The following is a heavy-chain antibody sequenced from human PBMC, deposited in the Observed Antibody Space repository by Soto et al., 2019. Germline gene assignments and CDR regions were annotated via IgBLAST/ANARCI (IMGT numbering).Heavy chain of an antibody. D-gene: IGHD2-8*01. CDR1: GFSVSRYA. J-gene: IGHJ4*02. V-gene: IGHV3-23*01. Sequence: GGSLRLSCVASGFSVSRYAMKWGRQARGKGRGGGSTSSGRFGRTYYAECVQGGFSVSRENSKNTLYLQMNSLRAEDTGGDKSESPSATVLSLTYWGPGTQVTVSS. CDR3: ESPSATVLSLTY. CDR2: SSGRFGRT.